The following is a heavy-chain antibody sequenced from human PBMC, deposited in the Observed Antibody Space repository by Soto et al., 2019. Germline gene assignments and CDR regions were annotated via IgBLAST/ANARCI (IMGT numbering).Heavy chain of an antibody. D-gene: IGHD2-2*01. CDR1: GGSFSGYY. Sequence: PSETLSLTCAAYGGSFSGYYWSWIRQPPGKGLEWIGEINHSGSTNYNPSLKSRVTISVDTSKNQFSLKLSSVTAADTAVYYCADRSTNYFDYWGQGTLVTVSS. J-gene: IGHJ4*02. CDR3: ADRSTNYFDY. V-gene: IGHV4-34*01. CDR2: INHSGST.